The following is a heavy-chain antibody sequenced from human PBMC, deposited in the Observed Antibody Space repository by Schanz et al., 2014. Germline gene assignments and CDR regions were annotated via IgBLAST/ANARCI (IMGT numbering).Heavy chain of an antibody. Sequence: QVQLVQSGAEVKKPGSPVKVSCKSSGGTFSSYAISWVRQAPGQGLEWMGRIIPILGIATYAQKFQGRLTITADKSTSTAYMELSSLRSEDTAMYYCARDYYDSSVYYYCDYWGQGTLVTVSS. D-gene: IGHD3-22*01. CDR1: GGTFSSYA. V-gene: IGHV1-69*04. CDR2: IIPILGIA. CDR3: ARDYYDSSVYYYCDY. J-gene: IGHJ4*02.